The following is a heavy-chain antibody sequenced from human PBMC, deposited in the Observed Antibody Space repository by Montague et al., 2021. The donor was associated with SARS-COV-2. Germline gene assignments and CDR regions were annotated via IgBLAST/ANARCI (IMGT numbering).Heavy chain of an antibody. Sequence: TLSLTCAVPGGSISSGGYSWNWIRQPPGKGLEWIGYIYHSGSTYYNPSLKSRVTISLDSSKNQFSLNLTPVTAADTAVYYCARGSMVRGGKVYYGVDVWGQGTTVTVSS. J-gene: IGHJ6*02. V-gene: IGHV4-30-2*01. CDR1: GGSISSGGYS. D-gene: IGHD3-10*01. CDR2: IYHSGST. CDR3: ARGSMVRGGKVYYGVDV.